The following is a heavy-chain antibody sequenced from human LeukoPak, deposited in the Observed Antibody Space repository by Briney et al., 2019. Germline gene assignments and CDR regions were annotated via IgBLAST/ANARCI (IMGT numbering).Heavy chain of an antibody. CDR2: ISGSGGAT. Sequence: GGSLRLSCAASGFTFSSYSMNWVRQAPGKRLEWVSAISGSGGATYYADSVKGRFTISRDNSKNTLYLQMNSLRAEDTAVYYCAKAPLQLAFDYWGQGTLVTVSS. V-gene: IGHV3-23*01. CDR1: GFTFSSYS. J-gene: IGHJ4*02. D-gene: IGHD6-13*01. CDR3: AKAPLQLAFDY.